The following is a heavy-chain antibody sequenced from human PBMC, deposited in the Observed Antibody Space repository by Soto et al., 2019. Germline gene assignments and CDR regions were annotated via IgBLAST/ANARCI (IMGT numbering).Heavy chain of an antibody. J-gene: IGHJ4*02. CDR1: GFSLSTRGVA. V-gene: IGHV2-5*02. CDR3: AHRPRGYAYYFAY. Sequence: QITLKESGPTLVKPTQTLTLTCTFSGFSLSTRGVAVGWFRQPPGKALEWLALIYWDEDKWYSPSLKSRLTIPDDTSKHQVVLTMTTMDPVDTATYYCAHRPRGYAYYFAYWGQGTLVTVSS. CDR2: IYWDEDK. D-gene: IGHD5-12*01.